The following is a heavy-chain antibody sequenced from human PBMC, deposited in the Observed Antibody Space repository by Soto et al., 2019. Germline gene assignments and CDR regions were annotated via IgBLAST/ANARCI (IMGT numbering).Heavy chain of an antibody. CDR2: ISSSSSTI. CDR1: GFTFSSYS. Sequence: GGSLRLSCAASGFTFSSYSMNWVRQAPGKGLEWVSYISSSSSTIYYADSVKGRFTISRDNAKNSLFLQVNSLRDEDTAVYFCARDLTTATGGFAYWGQGSLDTISS. CDR3: ARDLTTATGGFAY. D-gene: IGHD6-13*01. J-gene: IGHJ4*02. V-gene: IGHV3-48*02.